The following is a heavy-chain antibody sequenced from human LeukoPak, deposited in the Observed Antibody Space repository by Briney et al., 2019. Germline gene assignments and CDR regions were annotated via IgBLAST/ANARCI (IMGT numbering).Heavy chain of an antibody. CDR2: ITGSGGNT. D-gene: IGHD6-19*01. V-gene: IGHV3-23*01. Sequence: GGSLRLSCAASGFIFSSYSMSWVRQAPGKGLEWVSVITGSGGNTYYADSVKGRFTISKDNSKNTLYLQMNSLRAEDTAVYYCARVLGSSGWATHFDYWGQGTLVTVSS. J-gene: IGHJ4*02. CDR1: GFIFSSYS. CDR3: ARVLGSSGWATHFDY.